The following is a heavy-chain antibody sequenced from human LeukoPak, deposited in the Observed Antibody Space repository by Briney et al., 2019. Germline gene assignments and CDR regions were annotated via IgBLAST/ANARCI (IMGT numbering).Heavy chain of an antibody. CDR3: ARDLQRYSSSWYGLLDY. Sequence: GRSLRLSCAASGFTFSSYGMHWVRQAPGKGLEWVAVISYDGSNKYYADSVRGRFTISRDNSKNTLYLQMNSLRAEDTAVYYCARDLQRYSSSWYGLLDYWGQGTLVTVSS. V-gene: IGHV3-30*03. CDR2: ISYDGSNK. J-gene: IGHJ4*02. D-gene: IGHD6-13*01. CDR1: GFTFSSYG.